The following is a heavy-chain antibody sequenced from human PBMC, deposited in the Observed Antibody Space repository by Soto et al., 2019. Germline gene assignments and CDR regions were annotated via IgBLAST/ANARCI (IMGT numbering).Heavy chain of an antibody. Sequence: GGALRLSSEASGITIIAYYTSLIRLAPGKGPACGSYISSVGTTTYYADSVKGRFSISMDNAKNSLYLQMNGLRAEDTAVYFCSKDQEGSGSHWLGYNYYGMDVWGQGTTVTVSS. V-gene: IGHV3-11*01. CDR3: SKDQEGSGSHWLGYNYYGMDV. CDR1: GITIIAYY. J-gene: IGHJ6*02. D-gene: IGHD3-10*01. CDR2: ISSVGTTT.